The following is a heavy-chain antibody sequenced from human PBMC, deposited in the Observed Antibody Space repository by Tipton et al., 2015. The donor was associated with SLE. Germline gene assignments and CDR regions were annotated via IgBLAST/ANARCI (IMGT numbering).Heavy chain of an antibody. J-gene: IGHJ4*02. CDR1: GYSFSIYW. CDR2: IYPADSDT. Sequence: VQLVQSGAEVRKPGESLKISCKGSGYSFSIYWIAWVRQMPGKGLEWMGLIYPADSDTRYSPSFQGQVTISADKSTNTAYPQWRSLKASDTAMYYCARGIVGATTGLSSFDIWGQGTLVTVSS. CDR3: ARGIVGATTGLSSFDI. V-gene: IGHV5-51*03. D-gene: IGHD1-26*01.